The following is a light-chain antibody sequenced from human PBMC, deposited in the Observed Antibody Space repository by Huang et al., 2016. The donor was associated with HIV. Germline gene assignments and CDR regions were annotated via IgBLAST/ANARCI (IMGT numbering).Light chain of an antibody. J-gene: IGKJ4*01. CDR3: HQYNNWRLS. CDR1: RSVSTN. CDR2: GSS. Sequence: EIVMTQSPATLSVSPGQRVTLSCRANRSVSTNLAWYQQRHGQAPRLLIYGSSTSAPGIPARFSGSGSGTDFSLTISSLQSEDFALYYCHQYNNWRLSFGGGTRV. V-gene: IGKV3-15*01.